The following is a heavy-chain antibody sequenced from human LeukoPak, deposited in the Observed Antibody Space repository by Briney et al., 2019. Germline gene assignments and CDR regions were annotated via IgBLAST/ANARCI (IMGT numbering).Heavy chain of an antibody. CDR2: IRSSSSYI. CDR3: ARATGVVVIGYYYYGMDV. V-gene: IGHV3-21*01. Sequence: GGSLRLSCAASGFTFSSYSMNWVRQAPGKGLEWVSSIRSSSSYIYYADSVKGRFTISRDNAKNSLYLQMNSLRAEDTAVYYCARATGVVVIGYYYYGMDVWGQGTTVTVSS. D-gene: IGHD3-22*01. CDR1: GFTFSSYS. J-gene: IGHJ6*02.